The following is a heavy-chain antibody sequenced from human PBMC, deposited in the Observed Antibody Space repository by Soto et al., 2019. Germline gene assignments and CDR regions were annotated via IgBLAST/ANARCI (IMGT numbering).Heavy chain of an antibody. V-gene: IGHV1-18*01. D-gene: IGHD3-3*01. CDR2: ISGYNGNT. Sequence: QVQLVQSGTEVKKPGASVKVSCKASGYTFTTYGINWVRQAPGQGLEYMGWISGYNGNTNYPQRFQGRVTMTADTSRSTAYMQLRSLRSEDTAVYYCARGAHGSGYALYWGQGTLVTVSS. J-gene: IGHJ4*02. CDR3: ARGAHGSGYALY. CDR1: GYTFTTYG.